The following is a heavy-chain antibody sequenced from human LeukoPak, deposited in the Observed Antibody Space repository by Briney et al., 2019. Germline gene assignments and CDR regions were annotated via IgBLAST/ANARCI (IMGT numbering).Heavy chain of an antibody. D-gene: IGHD2-2*01. CDR2: IWPDGSNK. V-gene: IGHV3-33*01. CDR3: ARDYCRTTSCLES. CDR1: GFTFNSYG. Sequence: GGSLRLSCAASGFTFNSYGMFWVHQAPGKGLEWVAFIWPDGSNKLYGDSVKGRFTISRDNSKNTVYLQMNSLRAEDTAVYYCARDYCRTTSCLESWGQGTLVTVSS. J-gene: IGHJ4*02.